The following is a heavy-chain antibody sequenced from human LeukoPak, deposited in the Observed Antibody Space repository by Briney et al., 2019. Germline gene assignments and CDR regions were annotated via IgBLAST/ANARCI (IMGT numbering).Heavy chain of an antibody. Sequence: GASVKVSCKASGGTSSSYAINWVRQAPGQGLEWMGRIIPILGVANYPQKFQGRVTITADKSTSTANMELSSLRSEDTAVYYCAREREGDDYSNLGRLNPTNYFDYWGQGTLVTVSS. CDR2: IIPILGVA. D-gene: IGHD4-11*01. V-gene: IGHV1-69*04. J-gene: IGHJ4*02. CDR3: AREREGDDYSNLGRLNPTNYFDY. CDR1: GGTSSSYA.